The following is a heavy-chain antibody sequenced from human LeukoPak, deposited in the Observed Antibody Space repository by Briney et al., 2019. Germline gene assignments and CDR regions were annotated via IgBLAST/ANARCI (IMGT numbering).Heavy chain of an antibody. J-gene: IGHJ3*02. CDR1: GGSISSSSYY. CDR2: IYYSGST. V-gene: IGHV4-39*01. D-gene: IGHD6-13*01. Sequence: SETLSLTCTVSGGSISSSSYYWGWIRQPPGKGLEWIGSIYYSGSTYYNPSLKSRVTISVDTSKNQFSLKLSSVTAADTAVYYCARALGSSWYTDAFDIWGQGTMVTVSS. CDR3: ARALGSSWYTDAFDI.